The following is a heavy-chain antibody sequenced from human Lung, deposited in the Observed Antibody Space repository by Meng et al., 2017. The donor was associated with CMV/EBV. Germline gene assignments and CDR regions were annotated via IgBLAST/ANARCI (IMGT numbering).Heavy chain of an antibody. CDR2: IPHRGSS. Sequence: QVWRVGAGRALVKPCAPLSLTCPVSGDSIPNHDWWAWVRQPPGKGLEWIGEIPHRGSSAYNPSLKSRVSMSIDKSKNQFSLKLTSVTAADTAVYHCLRRSGGSVWGQGTLVTVSS. V-gene: IGHV4-4*02. CDR3: LRRSGGSV. J-gene: IGHJ1*01. CDR1: GDSIPNHDW. D-gene: IGHD3-10*01.